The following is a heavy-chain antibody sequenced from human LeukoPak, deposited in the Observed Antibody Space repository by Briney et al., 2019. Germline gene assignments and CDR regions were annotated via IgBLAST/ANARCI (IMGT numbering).Heavy chain of an antibody. Sequence: GESLKISCKGSGYSFTSYWIGWVRQMPGKGLEWMGIIYPGDSDTRYSPSFQGQVTISADKSISTAYLQWSSLKASGTAMYYCARHVGYSSSWPTLYYFDYWGQGTLVTVSS. J-gene: IGHJ4*02. CDR2: IYPGDSDT. CDR1: GYSFTSYW. D-gene: IGHD6-13*01. CDR3: ARHVGYSSSWPTLYYFDY. V-gene: IGHV5-51*01.